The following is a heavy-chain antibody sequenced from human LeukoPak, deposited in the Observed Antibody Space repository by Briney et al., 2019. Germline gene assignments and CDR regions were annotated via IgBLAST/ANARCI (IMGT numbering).Heavy chain of an antibody. D-gene: IGHD1-14*01. CDR2: ISSSGSSI. J-gene: IGHJ3*02. V-gene: IGHV3-11*01. Sequence: PGGSLRLSCSASGFTFSTYWMSWVRQAPGKGLEWVSYISSSGSSIYNADSVQGRFTISRDNAKKSLYLQMNSLRAEDSAVYFCARVYHDAFDIWGQGTMVTVSS. CDR3: ARVYHDAFDI. CDR1: GFTFSTYW.